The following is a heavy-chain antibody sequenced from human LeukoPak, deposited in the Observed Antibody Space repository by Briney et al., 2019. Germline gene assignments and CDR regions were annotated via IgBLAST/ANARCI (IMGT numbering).Heavy chain of an antibody. CDR3: ARHAPNPNWLWFFDL. CDR1: GGSISSSSYY. CDR2: IYYRGTT. D-gene: IGHD3-22*01. V-gene: IGHV4-39*01. J-gene: IGHJ2*01. Sequence: PSETLSLTCTVSGGSISSSSYYWGWIRQPPGKGLEWIGSIYYRGTTYYNPSLKSRVTISVDTSKNQFSLKLNSVTAADTAVYICARHAPNPNWLWFFDLWGRGTLVTLSS.